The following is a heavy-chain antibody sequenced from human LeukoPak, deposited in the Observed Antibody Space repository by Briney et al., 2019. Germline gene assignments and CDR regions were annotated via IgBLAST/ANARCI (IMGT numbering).Heavy chain of an antibody. D-gene: IGHD6-25*01. V-gene: IGHV3-23*01. J-gene: IGHJ4*02. CDR3: AKFRGSEKTAIDC. Sequence: QPGESLRLSCAASGFTFSSYAMSWVRQAPGKGLEWVSTISGGGGSTWYADSVKGRFTISRDNSKNTVDLQLNSLRAEDTAVYYCAKFRGSEKTAIDCWGQGTLVTVSS. CDR2: ISGGGGST. CDR1: GFTFSSYA.